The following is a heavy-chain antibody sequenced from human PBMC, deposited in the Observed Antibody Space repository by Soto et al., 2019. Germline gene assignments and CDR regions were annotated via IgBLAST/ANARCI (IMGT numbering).Heavy chain of an antibody. CDR1: GFTFSNYG. CDR3: ARDLRSQYFDL. Sequence: QVQLVESGGGVVQPGRSLRLSCAASGFTFSNYGMHWVRQAPGKGLEWVAVIWHDGGSKYYAVSVKGRFTISRDNSKNTMSLQMNSLRAEDTALYYCARDLRSQYFDLWGRGTLVTVSS. CDR2: IWHDGGSK. J-gene: IGHJ2*01. V-gene: IGHV3-33*01.